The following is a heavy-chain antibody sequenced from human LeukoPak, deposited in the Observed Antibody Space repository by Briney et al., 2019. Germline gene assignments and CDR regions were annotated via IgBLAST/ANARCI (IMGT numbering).Heavy chain of an antibody. V-gene: IGHV4-59*11. CDR3: ARGGWYSDY. D-gene: IGHD6-19*01. CDR2: IYNSGST. CDR1: GGSISSHY. J-gene: IGHJ4*02. Sequence: PSETLSLTCTVSGGSISSHYWSWIRQPPGKGLEWIGYIYNSGSTKYNPSLKSRVTMSMDTSKNQFSLKLSSVTAADTAVYYCARGGWYSDYWGQGTLVTVSS.